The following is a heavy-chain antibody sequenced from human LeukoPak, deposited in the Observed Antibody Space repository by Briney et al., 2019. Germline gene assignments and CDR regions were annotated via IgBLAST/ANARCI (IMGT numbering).Heavy chain of an antibody. CDR3: AKFHYYGSGSFDV. CDR1: GFTLTNYA. CDR2: ISGSGGST. J-gene: IGHJ6*04. V-gene: IGHV3-23*01. D-gene: IGHD3-10*01. Sequence: GGSLRLSCAASGFTLTNYAMSWVRQAPGKGLEWVSAISGSGGSTYYADSVKGRFTISRDNSKNTLYLQMNSLRAEDTAVYYCAKFHYYGSGSFDVWGKGTTVTVSS.